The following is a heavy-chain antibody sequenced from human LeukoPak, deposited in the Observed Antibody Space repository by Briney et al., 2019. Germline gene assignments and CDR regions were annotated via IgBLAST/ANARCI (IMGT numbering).Heavy chain of an antibody. V-gene: IGHV3-21*01. CDR2: ISSSSSYI. CDR1: GFTFSSYS. Sequence: GGSPRLSCAASGFTFSSYSMNWVRQAPGKGLEWVSSISSSSSYIYYADSVKGRFTISRDNAKNSLYLQMNSLRAEDTAVYYCARANLGATSRNWFDPWGQGTLVTVSS. J-gene: IGHJ5*02. CDR3: ARANLGATSRNWFDP. D-gene: IGHD1-26*01.